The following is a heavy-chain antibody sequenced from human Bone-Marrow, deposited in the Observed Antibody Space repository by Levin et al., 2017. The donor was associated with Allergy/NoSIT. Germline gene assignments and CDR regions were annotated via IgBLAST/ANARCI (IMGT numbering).Heavy chain of an antibody. J-gene: IGHJ4*02. V-gene: IGHV1-69*06. D-gene: IGHD3-10*01. Sequence: SVKVSCKASGGTFSSYAISWVRQAPGQGLEWMGGIIPIFGTANYAQKFQGRVTITADKSTSTAYMELSSLRSEDTAVYYCARDRYYYGSGSYRADYWGQGTLVTVSS. CDR1: GGTFSSYA. CDR3: ARDRYYYGSGSYRADY. CDR2: IIPIFGTA.